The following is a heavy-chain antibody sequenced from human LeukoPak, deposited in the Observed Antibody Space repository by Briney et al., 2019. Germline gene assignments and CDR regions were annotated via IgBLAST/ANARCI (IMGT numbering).Heavy chain of an antibody. CDR2: IYYSGST. CDR1: GGSISSSSYY. J-gene: IGHJ4*02. Sequence: SETLSLTCTVSGGSISSSSYYWGWIRQPPGKGLEWIGSIYYSGSTYYNPSLKGRVTISVDTSKNQFSLKLSSVTAADTAVYYCARSNAVREYYDFWSGDFDYWGQGTLVTVSS. D-gene: IGHD3-3*01. V-gene: IGHV4-39*01. CDR3: ARSNAVREYYDFWSGDFDY.